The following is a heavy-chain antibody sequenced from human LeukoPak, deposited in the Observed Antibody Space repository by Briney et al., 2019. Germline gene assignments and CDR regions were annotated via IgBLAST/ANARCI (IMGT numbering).Heavy chain of an antibody. Sequence: SETLSLTCAVYGGSFSGYYWSWIRQPPGKGLEWIGEINHSGSTNYNPSLKSRVTISVDMSKNQFSLKLSSVTAADTAVYYCARGQRGWIQLWLFDYWGQGTLVTVSS. J-gene: IGHJ4*02. CDR3: ARGQRGWIQLWLFDY. V-gene: IGHV4-34*01. D-gene: IGHD5-18*01. CDR1: GGSFSGYY. CDR2: INHSGST.